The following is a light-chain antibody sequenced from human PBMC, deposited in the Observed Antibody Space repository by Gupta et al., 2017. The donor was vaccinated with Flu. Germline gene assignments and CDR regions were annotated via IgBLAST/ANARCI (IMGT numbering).Light chain of an antibody. Sequence: SSVSAAVGDSVTSTCRACQDSSSWLDWYQQRPGKAPKRLIYAASSLQSGVPSRFSGSGSGTDFTLKINSVEPEDVATYYCKQVHHCPLTFGRGTKLEIK. V-gene: IGKV1D-12*01. CDR2: AAS. CDR3: KQVHHCPLT. CDR1: QDSSSW. J-gene: IGKJ2*01.